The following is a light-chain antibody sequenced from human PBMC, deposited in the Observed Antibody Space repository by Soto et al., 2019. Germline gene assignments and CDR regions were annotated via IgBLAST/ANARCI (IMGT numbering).Light chain of an antibody. Sequence: DIVMTQSPATLSVSPGERATLSCRASQSVSSNLAWYQQKPGQAPRLLVYGASTRATGIPARFSDSGSGTEFILTISSLQSEDFALYYCQQYNHWPSFTFGHGTKVDIK. J-gene: IGKJ3*01. CDR3: QQYNHWPSFT. CDR2: GAS. CDR1: QSVSSN. V-gene: IGKV3-15*01.